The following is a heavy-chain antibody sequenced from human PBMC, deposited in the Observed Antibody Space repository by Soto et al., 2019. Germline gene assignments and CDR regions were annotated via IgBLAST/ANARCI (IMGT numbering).Heavy chain of an antibody. Sequence: ASVKVSCKASGYTFTSYYMHWVRQAPGQGLEWMGIINPSGGSTSYAQKFQGRVTMTRDTSTSTVYMELSSLRSEDTAVYYCARDAEYSTSSEYWFDFWGQGTLVTVSS. D-gene: IGHD6-6*01. CDR3: ARDAEYSTSSEYWFDF. J-gene: IGHJ5*01. CDR2: INPSGGST. V-gene: IGHV1-46*01. CDR1: GYTFTSYY.